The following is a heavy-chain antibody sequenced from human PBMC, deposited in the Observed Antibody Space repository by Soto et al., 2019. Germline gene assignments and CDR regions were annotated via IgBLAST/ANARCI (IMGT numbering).Heavy chain of an antibody. Sequence: QVQLQESGPGLVKPSETLSLTCTVSGGSIGDYYWSWIRRPPGKGLEWIGYIYYIGNTKYNPSLKGRLIISLDTSKHKFSLKLTSVTAANTSVYYCAREPGIAAACSPSDPWGQGILVTVSS. CDR1: GGSIGDYY. V-gene: IGHV4-59*01. J-gene: IGHJ5*02. CDR3: AREPGIAAACSPSDP. CDR2: IYYIGNT. D-gene: IGHD6-13*01.